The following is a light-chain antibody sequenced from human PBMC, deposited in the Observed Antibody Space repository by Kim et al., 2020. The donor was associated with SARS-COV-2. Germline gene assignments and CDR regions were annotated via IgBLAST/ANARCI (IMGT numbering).Light chain of an antibody. CDR2: GNS. J-gene: IGLJ3*02. CDR3: QSYDRSLSGSV. V-gene: IGLV1-40*01. CDR1: SSNIGADYD. Sequence: QSVLTQPPSVSGAPGQRVTISCTGSSSNIGADYDVHWYQQLPGTAPKLLIYGNSNRPSGVPDRFAGSRSGTSASLAITGLQAEDEADYYCQSYDRSLSGSVFGGGTQLTVL.